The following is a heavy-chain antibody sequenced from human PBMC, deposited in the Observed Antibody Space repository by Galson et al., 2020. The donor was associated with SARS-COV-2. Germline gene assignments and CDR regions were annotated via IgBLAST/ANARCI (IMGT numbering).Heavy chain of an antibody. D-gene: IGHD3-3*01. Sequence: SATLSLTCTVSGGSISSGGYYWSWIRQHPGKGLEWIGYIYYSGSTYYNPSLKSRVTISVDTSKNQFSLKLSSVTAADTAVYYCARAGLGIFGVVSHFDYWGQGTLVTVSS. V-gene: IGHV4-31*03. J-gene: IGHJ4*02. CDR3: ARAGLGIFGVVSHFDY. CDR1: GGSISSGGYY. CDR2: IYYSGST.